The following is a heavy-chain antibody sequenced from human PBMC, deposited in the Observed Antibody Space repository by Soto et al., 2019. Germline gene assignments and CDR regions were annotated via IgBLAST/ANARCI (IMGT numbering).Heavy chain of an antibody. V-gene: IGHV4-61*01. CDR1: GGSVSSGSYY. CDR3: ARDTFLGIAAAGTPQYYYYYYGMDV. D-gene: IGHD6-13*01. Sequence: QVQLQESGPGLVKPSETLSLTCTVSGGSVSSGSYYWSWIRQPPGKGLEWIGYIYYSGSTNYNPSLKSRVTISVDTSKNQFSLKLSSVTAADTAVYYCARDTFLGIAAAGTPQYYYYYYGMDVWGQGTTVTVSS. J-gene: IGHJ6*02. CDR2: IYYSGST.